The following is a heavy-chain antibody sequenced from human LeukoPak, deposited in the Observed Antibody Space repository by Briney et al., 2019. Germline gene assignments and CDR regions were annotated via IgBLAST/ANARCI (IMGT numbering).Heavy chain of an antibody. Sequence: ASVKVSFKASGYTFTSNGISWVRQAPGQGLEWMGWISAYNGNTNYAQKFQGRVTMTTDTSTSTAYMELRSLRSDDTAVYYCAKVGSYYQSQHWGQGTLVTVSS. J-gene: IGHJ4*02. V-gene: IGHV1-18*01. D-gene: IGHD3-10*01. CDR1: GYTFTSNG. CDR2: ISAYNGNT. CDR3: AKVGSYYQSQH.